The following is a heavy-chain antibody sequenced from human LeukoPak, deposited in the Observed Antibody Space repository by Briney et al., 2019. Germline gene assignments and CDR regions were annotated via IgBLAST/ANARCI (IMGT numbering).Heavy chain of an antibody. D-gene: IGHD3-22*01. CDR2: MFYRGST. Sequence: SETLSLTCTVSGGSISSYYWSWIRQPPGKGLEWVGYMFYRGSTNYNPSLKSRVTISVDTSKNQFSLKLSSVTAADTAVYYCAVQLWPRYYYDSSGYYRKSQSGDYWGQGTLVTVSS. CDR3: AVQLWPRYYYDSSGYYRKSQSGDY. J-gene: IGHJ4*02. V-gene: IGHV4-59*12. CDR1: GGSISSYY.